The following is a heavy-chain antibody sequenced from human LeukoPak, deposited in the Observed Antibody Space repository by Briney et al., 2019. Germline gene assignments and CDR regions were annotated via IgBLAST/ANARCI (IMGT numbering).Heavy chain of an antibody. CDR1: GGSFTGYY. CDR3: ARGFSGVVARD. Sequence: SETLSLTCAVYGGSFTGYYRSWIRQPPGKGLEWIGEIKHDRSTNYNPSLKSRVTMSLDTSKNQFSLNPKSVTAADTAVYYCARGFSGVVARDWGQGTLVTVSS. D-gene: IGHD2-15*01. CDR2: IKHDRST. V-gene: IGHV4-34*01. J-gene: IGHJ4*02.